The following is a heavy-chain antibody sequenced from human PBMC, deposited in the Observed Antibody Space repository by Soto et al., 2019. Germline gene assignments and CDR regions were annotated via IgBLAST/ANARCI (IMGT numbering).Heavy chain of an antibody. V-gene: IGHV4-34*01. CDR1: GGSFSGYY. Sequence: SETLSLTCAVYGGSFSGYYWSWIRQPPGKGLEWIGEINHSGSTNYNPSLKSRVTISVDTSKDQFSLKLSSVTAADTAVYYCARATNTVSEYSYGLRVWYYFDYWGQGTLVTVSS. J-gene: IGHJ4*02. D-gene: IGHD5-18*01. CDR2: INHSGST. CDR3: ARATNTVSEYSYGLRVWYYFDY.